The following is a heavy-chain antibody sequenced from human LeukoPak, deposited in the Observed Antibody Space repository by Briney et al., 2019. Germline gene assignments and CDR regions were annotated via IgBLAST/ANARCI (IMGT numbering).Heavy chain of an antibody. CDR3: ARDQDVVVLLGIIAYDAFDL. CDR2: IRQDGGDI. D-gene: IGHD2-15*01. J-gene: IGHJ3*01. CDR1: GFIFSKYW. Sequence: QPGGSLRLSCTASGFIFSKYWMTWLRKAPGQGLEWVANIRQDGGDIHYVDSVKGRFTISRDNGKNSLYLQMNSLRAEDTAVYYCARDQDVVVLLGIIAYDAFDLWGQRTMVTVSS. V-gene: IGHV3-7*01.